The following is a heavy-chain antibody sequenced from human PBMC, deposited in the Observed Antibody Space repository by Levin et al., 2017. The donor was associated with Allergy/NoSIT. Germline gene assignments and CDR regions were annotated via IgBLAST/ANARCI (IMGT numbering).Heavy chain of an antibody. CDR1: GFTFSSYS. Sequence: GESLKISCAVSGFTFSSYSMNWVRQAPGRGLEWVSFISSSSSTIYYADSVKGRFTMSRDNAKKSLYLQMNSLRAEETAVYYCAREFTMVQGIINPAFDYWGQGTLVTVSS. CDR3: AREFTMVQGIINPAFDY. J-gene: IGHJ4*02. D-gene: IGHD3-10*01. CDR2: ISSSSSTI. V-gene: IGHV3-48*01.